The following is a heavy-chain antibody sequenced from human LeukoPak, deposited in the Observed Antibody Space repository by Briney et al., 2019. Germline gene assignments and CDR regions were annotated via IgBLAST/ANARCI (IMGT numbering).Heavy chain of an antibody. CDR1: GFTFSSYG. V-gene: IGHV3-30*18. D-gene: IGHD1-26*01. Sequence: PGGSLRLSCAASGFTFSSYGMHWVRQVPGKGLEWVAVISYDGSNKYYADSVKGRFTISRDNSKNTLYLQMNSLRAEDTAVYYCAKTGLGWESFDYWGQGTLVTVSS. J-gene: IGHJ4*02. CDR2: ISYDGSNK. CDR3: AKTGLGWESFDY.